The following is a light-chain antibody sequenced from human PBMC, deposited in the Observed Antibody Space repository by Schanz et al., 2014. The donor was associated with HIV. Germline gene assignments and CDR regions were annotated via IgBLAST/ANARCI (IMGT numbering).Light chain of an antibody. Sequence: ENALTQSPGILSLSPGERATLSCRASLSISSRSLAWYQQKPGQTPRLLIYGVSSRAAGIPDRFSGSGSGTDFTLTINRLEPEDFAVYYCQQYGALPETFGQGTKLQIK. V-gene: IGKV3-20*01. CDR3: QQYGALPET. CDR1: LSISSRS. CDR2: GVS. J-gene: IGKJ2*01.